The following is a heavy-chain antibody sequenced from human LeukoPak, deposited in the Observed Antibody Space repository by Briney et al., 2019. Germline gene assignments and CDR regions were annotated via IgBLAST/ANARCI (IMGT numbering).Heavy chain of an antibody. CDR2: IYYSGST. CDR1: GGSISSSNW. V-gene: IGHV4-4*02. Sequence: SSETLSLTCAVSGGSISSSNWWTWVRQSPGKGLEWIGEIYYSGSTNYNPSLKSRITISVDKSKNQFSLKLSSVTAADTAVYYCARGDTDIVYFDYWGQGTLVTVSS. CDR3: ARGDTDIVYFDY. J-gene: IGHJ4*02. D-gene: IGHD5-18*01.